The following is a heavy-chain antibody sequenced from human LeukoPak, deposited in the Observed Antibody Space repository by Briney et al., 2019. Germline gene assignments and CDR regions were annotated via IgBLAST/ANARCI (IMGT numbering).Heavy chain of an antibody. CDR2: GSVSGGST. V-gene: IGHV3-23*01. CDR1: GVTFSSYT. Sequence: GGSLRLSCAASGVTFSSYTMSWGRHAPPEGLEWVSAGSVSGGSTYYSNSVKRRFTISRENSKNTLYLQMNSPTAEDAAAYYCAKDLCYYVSSGYPSFDAFDIWGRGTMVTVSS. CDR3: AKDLCYYVSSGYPSFDAFDI. D-gene: IGHD3-22*01. J-gene: IGHJ3*02.